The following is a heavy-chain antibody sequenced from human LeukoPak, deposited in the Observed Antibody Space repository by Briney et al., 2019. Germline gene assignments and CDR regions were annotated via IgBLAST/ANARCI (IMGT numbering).Heavy chain of an antibody. CDR2: ISAYNGNT. CDR3: ARDEIPNDYGDYSTGYYYGMDV. D-gene: IGHD4-17*01. V-gene: IGHV1-18*01. CDR1: GYTFTSYG. Sequence: ASVKVSCKASGYTFTSYGISWVRQAPGQGLEWMGWISAYNGNTNYAQKLQGRVTITADKSTSTAYMELSSLRSEDTAVYYCARDEIPNDYGDYSTGYYYGMDVWGQGTTVTVSS. J-gene: IGHJ6*02.